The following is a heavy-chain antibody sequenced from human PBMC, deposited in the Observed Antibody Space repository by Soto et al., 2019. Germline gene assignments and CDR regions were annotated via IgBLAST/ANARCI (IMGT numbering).Heavy chain of an antibody. D-gene: IGHD2-2*01. V-gene: IGHV3-30*03. CDR1: GFIFSDYA. CDR2: ILFDGNKK. Sequence: GGSLRLSCSASGFIFSDYAMHWVRQAPGKGMEWVAVILFDGNKKYYADSVKGRFTISRDNAKNSLYLQMNSLRAEDTAVYYCARVEYCSSTSCYFPNYFDYWGQGTLVTVSS. J-gene: IGHJ4*02. CDR3: ARVEYCSSTSCYFPNYFDY.